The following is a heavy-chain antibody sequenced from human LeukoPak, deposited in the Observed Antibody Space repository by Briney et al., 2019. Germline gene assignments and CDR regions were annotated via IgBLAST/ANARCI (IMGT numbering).Heavy chain of an antibody. D-gene: IGHD3-16*01. V-gene: IGHV3-7*01. Sequence: GGSLRLSCAASGFTFSNYWMSWVRQAPGKGLEWVANISEDGTEEYYVDSVKGRFTVSRDNARNSLYLQMNSLRVEDTAVYYCARSYGAYAYWGQGSLVTVSS. CDR3: ARSYGAYAY. J-gene: IGHJ4*02. CDR2: ISEDGTEE. CDR1: GFTFSNYW.